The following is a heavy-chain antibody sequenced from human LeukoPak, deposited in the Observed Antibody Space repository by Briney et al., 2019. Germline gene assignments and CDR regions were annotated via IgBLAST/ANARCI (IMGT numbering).Heavy chain of an antibody. V-gene: IGHV3-23*01. Sequence: QPGGSLRLSCAASGFTFSSYAMSGVRQAPGKGLEWVSAISGSGTLTYYADSVKGRFTISRDNSKNTLYLQLNSLRAEDTAVYYCAKDPLGPRYCSGTSCSNWFDPWGQGTLVTVSS. CDR1: GFTFSSYA. D-gene: IGHD2-2*01. CDR2: ISGSGTLT. CDR3: AKDPLGPRYCSGTSCSNWFDP. J-gene: IGHJ5*02.